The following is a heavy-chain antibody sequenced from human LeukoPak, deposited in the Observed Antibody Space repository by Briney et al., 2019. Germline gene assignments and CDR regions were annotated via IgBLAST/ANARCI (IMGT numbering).Heavy chain of an antibody. J-gene: IGHJ4*02. Sequence: AGGSLRLSCAASGFTFSDSWMSWVRQAPGKGLEWVAHTNKDGSEKYYVESVKGRFTISRDNAKNSLYLQMNSLRAEDTAVYYCVSWGSSGNYWGQGTLVTVSS. CDR1: GFTFSDSW. CDR2: TNKDGSEK. V-gene: IGHV3-7*01. D-gene: IGHD5-18*01. CDR3: VSWGSSGNY.